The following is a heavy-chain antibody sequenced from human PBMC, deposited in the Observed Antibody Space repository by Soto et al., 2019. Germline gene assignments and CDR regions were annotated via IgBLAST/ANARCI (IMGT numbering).Heavy chain of an antibody. D-gene: IGHD3-9*01. CDR1: GFTFSNYA. J-gene: IGHJ4*02. CDR2: ISGSGGST. Sequence: GSLRLSCAASGFTFSNYAMNWVRQAPGKGLEWISVISGSGGSTYYADSVKGRFTISRDASKSQFYLKLRSVTAADTAVYYCARGMAEEQIFYYFDYWGQGALVTVSS. V-gene: IGHV3-23*01. CDR3: ARGMAEEQIFYYFDY.